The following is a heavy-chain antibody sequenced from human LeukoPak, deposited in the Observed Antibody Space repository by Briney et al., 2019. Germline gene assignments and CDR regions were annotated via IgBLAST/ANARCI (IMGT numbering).Heavy chain of an antibody. CDR1: GFTFSSYG. D-gene: IGHD2-15*01. J-gene: IGHJ4*02. V-gene: IGHV3-30*02. Sequence: GGSLRLSCAASGFTFSSYGMHWVRQAPGKGQEWVAFIRYDGSNKYYADSVKGRFTISRDNSKNTLYLQMNSLRAEDTAVYYCAKGSRVAATGPYDYWGQGTLVTVSS. CDR2: IRYDGSNK. CDR3: AKGSRVAATGPYDY.